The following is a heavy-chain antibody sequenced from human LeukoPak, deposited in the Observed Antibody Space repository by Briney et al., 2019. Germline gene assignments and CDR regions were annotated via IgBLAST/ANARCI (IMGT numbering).Heavy chain of an antibody. CDR3: ARGGVEMEMAYNWFDP. CDR2: INHSGST. CDR1: GGSFSGYY. V-gene: IGHV4-34*01. Sequence: SETLSLTCAVYGGSFSGYYWSWIRRPPGKGLEWIGEINHSGSTNYNPSLKSRVTISVDTSKNQFSLKLSSVTAADTAVYYCARGGVEMEMAYNWFDPWGQGTLVTVSS. J-gene: IGHJ5*02. D-gene: IGHD5-24*01.